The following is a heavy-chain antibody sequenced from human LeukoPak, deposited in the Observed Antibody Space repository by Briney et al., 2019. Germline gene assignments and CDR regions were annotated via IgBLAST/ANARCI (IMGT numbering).Heavy chain of an antibody. CDR2: ISGSSDNT. CDR1: GFTFNSYN. Sequence: GGSLRLSCGASGFTFNSYNMNWVRQAPGKGLEWVSSISGSSDNTNYADSVKGRFTISRDNSKNVLYLQMNSLTAEDTAVYWCAKDPINWGSIYFDCWGQGTLVTVSS. D-gene: IGHD7-27*01. CDR3: AKDPINWGSIYFDC. J-gene: IGHJ4*02. V-gene: IGHV3-23*01.